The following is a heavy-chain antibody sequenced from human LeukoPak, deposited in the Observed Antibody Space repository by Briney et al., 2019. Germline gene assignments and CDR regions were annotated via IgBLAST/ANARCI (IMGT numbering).Heavy chain of an antibody. J-gene: IGHJ4*02. CDR3: ARESVNYDFWSGTNSPLDY. V-gene: IGHV3-48*01. CDR2: ISSSSSTI. D-gene: IGHD3-3*01. CDR1: GFSVSNNY. Sequence: PGGSLRLSCAASGFSVSNNYMSWVRQAPGKGLEWVSYISSSSSTIYYADSVKGRFTISRDNAKNSLYLQMNSLRAEDTAVYYCARESVNYDFWSGTNSPLDYWGQGTLVTVSS.